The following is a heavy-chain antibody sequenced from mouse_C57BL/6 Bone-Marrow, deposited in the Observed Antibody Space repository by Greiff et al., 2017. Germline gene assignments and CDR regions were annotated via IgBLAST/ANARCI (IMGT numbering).Heavy chain of an antibody. V-gene: IGHV1-82*01. CDR2: IYPGDGDT. CDR1: GYAFSSSW. D-gene: IGHD2-4*01. CDR3: ARTDYEYFDY. Sequence: VQLVESGPELVKPGASVKISCKASGYAFSSSWMHWVKQRPGQGLEWIGRIYPGDGDTNYNGKFKGKATLTADKSSSTAYMQLSSLTSEDSAVYYCARTDYEYFDYWGQGTTLTVSS. J-gene: IGHJ2*01.